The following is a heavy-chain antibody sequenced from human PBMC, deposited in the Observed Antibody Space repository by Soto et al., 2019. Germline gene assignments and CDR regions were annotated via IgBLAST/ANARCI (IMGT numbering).Heavy chain of an antibody. J-gene: IGHJ4*02. CDR3: ARAGGGSGWYVYDY. Sequence: QVQLVQSGAEVKKPGASVKVSCKASGYTFTSYGINWVRQAPGQGLEWMGWISAYNGNTNYAQKLQGIVTMTTDTPMSKAYMVLRSLRFDDMAVYYCARAGGGSGWYVYDYWGQGTLVTVCS. CDR2: ISAYNGNT. CDR1: GYTFTSYG. D-gene: IGHD6-19*01. V-gene: IGHV1-18*03.